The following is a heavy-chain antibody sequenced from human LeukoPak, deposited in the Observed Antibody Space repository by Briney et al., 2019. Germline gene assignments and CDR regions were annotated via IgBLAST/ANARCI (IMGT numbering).Heavy chain of an antibody. CDR3: ARVRGRYSGSYLDY. CDR2: ISSSSSSYI. J-gene: IGHJ4*02. CDR1: GFTFSSYA. Sequence: GGSLRLSCAASGFTFSSYAMSWVRQAPGKGLEWVSSISSSSSSYIYYADSVKGRFTISRDNAKNSLYLQMNSLRAEDTAVYYCARVRGRYSGSYLDYWGQGTLVTVSS. V-gene: IGHV3-21*01. D-gene: IGHD1-26*01.